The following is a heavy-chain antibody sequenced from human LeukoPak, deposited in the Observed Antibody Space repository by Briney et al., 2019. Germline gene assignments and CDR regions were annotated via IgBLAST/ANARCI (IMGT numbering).Heavy chain of an antibody. CDR1: GGSFSSYY. J-gene: IGHJ5*02. D-gene: IGHD2-2*02. V-gene: IGHV4-34*01. Sequence: SETLSLTCAVYGGSFSSYYWSWIRQPPGKGLEWIGEINHSGSTNYNPSLKSRVTISVDTSKNQFSLKLSSVTAADTAVYYCARGGTDIVVVPAAITRNNWFDPWGQGTLVTVSS. CDR3: ARGGTDIVVVPAAITRNNWFDP. CDR2: INHSGST.